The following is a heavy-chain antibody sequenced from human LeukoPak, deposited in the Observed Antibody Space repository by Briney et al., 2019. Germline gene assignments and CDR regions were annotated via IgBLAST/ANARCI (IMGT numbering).Heavy chain of an antibody. Sequence: GGSLRLSCAASGFTFSSYGMHWVRQAPGKGLEWVAVISYDGSNKYYADSVKGRFTISRDNSKNTLYLQMNSLRAEDTAVYYCARDTPYDFWSSNYYYYYGMDVWGQGTTVTVSS. CDR1: GFTFSSYG. J-gene: IGHJ6*02. V-gene: IGHV3-30*03. CDR2: ISYDGSNK. D-gene: IGHD3-3*01. CDR3: ARDTPYDFWSSNYYYYYGMDV.